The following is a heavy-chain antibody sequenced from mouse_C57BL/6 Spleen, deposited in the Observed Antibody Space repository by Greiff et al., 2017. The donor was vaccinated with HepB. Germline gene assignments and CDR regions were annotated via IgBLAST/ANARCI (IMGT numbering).Heavy chain of an antibody. Sequence: QVQLQQPGAELVMPGASVKLSCKASGYTFTSYWMHWVKQRPGQGLEWIGEIDPSDSYTNYNQKFKGKSTLTVDKSSSTAYMQLSSLTSEDSAVYYCARAYYGSPYYFDYWGQGTTLTVSS. J-gene: IGHJ2*01. CDR2: IDPSDSYT. CDR1: GYTFTSYW. D-gene: IGHD1-1*01. V-gene: IGHV1-69*01. CDR3: ARAYYGSPYYFDY.